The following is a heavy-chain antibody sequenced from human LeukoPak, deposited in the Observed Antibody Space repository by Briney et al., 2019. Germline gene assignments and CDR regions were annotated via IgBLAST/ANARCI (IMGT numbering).Heavy chain of an antibody. Sequence: SETLSLTCTVSGGSISSYYWSWIRQPPGKGLEWIGEINHSGSTNYNPSLKSRVTISVDTSKNQFSLKLSSVTAADTAVYYCARVRGGYYPTFDYWGQGTLVTVSS. CDR3: ARVRGGYYPTFDY. CDR2: INHSGST. J-gene: IGHJ4*02. D-gene: IGHD3-22*01. V-gene: IGHV4-34*01. CDR1: GGSISSYY.